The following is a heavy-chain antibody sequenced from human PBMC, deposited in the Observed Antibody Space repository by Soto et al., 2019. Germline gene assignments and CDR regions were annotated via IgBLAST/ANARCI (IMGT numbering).Heavy chain of an antibody. D-gene: IGHD3-10*01. CDR3: ALLGGGAMTPLDY. V-gene: IGHV3-53*02. J-gene: IGHJ4*02. CDR2: IYRGGST. Sequence: EVQLVETGGGLVQPGGSLRLSCAASGFIVSSNYMSWVRQAPGKGLDWVSVIYRGGSTYYADSVKGRFTISRDNSKNTLYLQMNSLRAEDPAAYYCALLGGGAMTPLDYWGQGTLVTVSS. CDR1: GFIVSSNY.